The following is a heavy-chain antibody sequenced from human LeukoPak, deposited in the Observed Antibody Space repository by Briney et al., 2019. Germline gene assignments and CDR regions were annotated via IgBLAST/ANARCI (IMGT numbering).Heavy chain of an antibody. CDR1: GFTFSSYA. Sequence: GGSLRLSCAASGFTFSSYAMHWVRQAPGKGLEWVAVISYDGSNKYYADSVKGRFTISRDNSKNTLYLQMNSLRAEDTAVYYCAREVIYYGSGSGFDYWGQGTLVTVSS. D-gene: IGHD3-10*01. J-gene: IGHJ4*02. V-gene: IGHV3-30*04. CDR2: ISYDGSNK. CDR3: AREVIYYGSGSGFDY.